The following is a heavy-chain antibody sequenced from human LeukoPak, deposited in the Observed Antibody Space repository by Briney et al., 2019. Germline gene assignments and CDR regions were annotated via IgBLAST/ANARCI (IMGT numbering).Heavy chain of an antibody. CDR1: GFTFSSYA. V-gene: IGHV3-23*01. CDR2: ISGSGGST. Sequence: PGGSLRLSCAASGFTFSSYAMLWVRQAPGKGLEWVSAISGSGGSTYYADSVKGRFTISRDNSKNTLYLQMNSLRAEDTAVYYCAKARQAENWFDPWGQGTLVTVSS. J-gene: IGHJ5*02. CDR3: AKARQAENWFDP. D-gene: IGHD6-13*01.